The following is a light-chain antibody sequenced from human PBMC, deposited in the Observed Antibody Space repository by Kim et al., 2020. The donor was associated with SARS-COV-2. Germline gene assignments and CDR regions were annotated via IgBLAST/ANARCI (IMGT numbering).Light chain of an antibody. CDR3: QTWGTGFQV. CDR2: LNSDGSH. V-gene: IGLV4-69*01. CDR1: SRHSSYA. Sequence: QLVLTQSPSASASLGASVKLTCTLSSRHSSYAIAWHQQQPEKGPRYLMKLNSDGSHNKGDGIPDRFSGSSSGAERYLTISSLQSDDEADYYCQTWGTGFQVFGGGTQLTVL. J-gene: IGLJ3*02.